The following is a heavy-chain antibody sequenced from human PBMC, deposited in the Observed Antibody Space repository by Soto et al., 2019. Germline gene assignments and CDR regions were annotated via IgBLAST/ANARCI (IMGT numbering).Heavy chain of an antibody. V-gene: IGHV4-59*01. CDR3: ARDYDFWSGSRWFDP. Sequence: PSETLSLTCTVSGGSISSYYWSWIRQPPGKGLEWIGYIYYSGSTNYNPSLKSRVTISVDTSKNQFSLKLSSVTAADTAVYHCARDYDFWSGSRWFDPWGQGTLVTVSS. CDR1: GGSISSYY. D-gene: IGHD3-3*01. J-gene: IGHJ5*02. CDR2: IYYSGST.